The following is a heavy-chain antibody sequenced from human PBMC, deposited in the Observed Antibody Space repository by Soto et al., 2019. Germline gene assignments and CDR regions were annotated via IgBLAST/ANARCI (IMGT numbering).Heavy chain of an antibody. CDR3: TRVGTYYYGMDV. D-gene: IGHD1-1*01. Sequence: GWSLRLSCTSSVFTFVDYAMSWVRQAPGKGLEWVGFIRSKAYGGTTEYAASVKGRFTISRDDSKSIAYLQMNSLKTEDTAVYYCTRVGTYYYGMDVWGQGTTVTVSS. CDR2: IRSKAYGGTT. J-gene: IGHJ6*02. CDR1: VFTFVDYA. V-gene: IGHV3-49*04.